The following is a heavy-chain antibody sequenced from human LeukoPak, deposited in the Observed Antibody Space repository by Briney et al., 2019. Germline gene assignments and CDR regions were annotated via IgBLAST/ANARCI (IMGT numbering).Heavy chain of an antibody. CDR3: ARGLSAAAGTEFDY. V-gene: IGHV4-34*01. CDR2: INHSGST. Sequence: SETLSLTCSVYGGSFSGYYWSWIRQPPGKGLEWIGEINHSGSTNYNPSLKSRVTISVDTSKNQFSLRLSSVTAADTAVYYCARGLSAAAGTEFDYWGQGTLVTVSS. CDR1: GGSFSGYY. D-gene: IGHD6-13*01. J-gene: IGHJ4*02.